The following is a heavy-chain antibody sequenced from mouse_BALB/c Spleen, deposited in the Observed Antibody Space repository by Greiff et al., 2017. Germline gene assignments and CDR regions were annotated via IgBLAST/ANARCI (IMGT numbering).Heavy chain of an antibody. J-gene: IGHJ3*01. V-gene: IGHV5-6-5*01. CDR3: ARVLTGGFAY. CDR2: ISSGGST. CDR1: GFTFSSYA. D-gene: IGHD4-1*01. Sequence: EVMLVESGGGLVKPGGSLKLSCAASGFTFSSYAMSWVRQTPEKRLEWVASISSGGSTYYPDSVKSRFTIFRDNARNILYLQMSSLRSEDTAMYYCARVLTGGFAYWGQGTLVTVSA.